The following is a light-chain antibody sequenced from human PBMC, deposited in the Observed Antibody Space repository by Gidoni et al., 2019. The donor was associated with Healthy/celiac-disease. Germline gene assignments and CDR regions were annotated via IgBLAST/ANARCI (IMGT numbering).Light chain of an antibody. CDR1: QGVSSY. CDR2: DAS. CDR3: QQRSNWQT. J-gene: IGKJ4*01. Sequence: DIVLTQSPATLSLSPGERATLSCRASQGVSSYLAWYQQKPGQAPRLLIYDASNRATGIPARFSGSGPGTDFTLTISSLEPEDFAVYYCQQRSNWQTFGGXTKVEIK. V-gene: IGKV3D-11*01.